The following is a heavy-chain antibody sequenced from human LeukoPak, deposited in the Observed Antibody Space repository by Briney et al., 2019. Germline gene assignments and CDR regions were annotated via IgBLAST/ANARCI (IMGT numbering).Heavy chain of an antibody. CDR2: IIPIFGTA. CDR3: ARATSYYYGSGSYYYDAFDI. CDR1: GGTFSSYA. V-gene: IGHV1-69*01. J-gene: IGHJ3*02. Sequence: SVKVSCKASGGTFSSYAISWVRQAPGQGLEWMGGIIPIFGTANYAQKFQGRVTITADESTSTAYMELSSLRSEDTAVYYCARATSYYYGSGSYYYDAFDIWGQGTMVTVS. D-gene: IGHD3-10*01.